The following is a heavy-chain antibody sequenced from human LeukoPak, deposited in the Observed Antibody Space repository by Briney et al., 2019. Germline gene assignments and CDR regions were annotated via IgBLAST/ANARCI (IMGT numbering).Heavy chain of an antibody. CDR1: GYNFNDFA. V-gene: IGHV1-18*04. CDR3: ARDHGGYSPY. D-gene: IGHD3-22*01. CDR2: VSGFNGNT. Sequence: ASVKVSCKASGYNFNDFAINWVRQAPGQGLEWMGWVSGFNGNTKYPQNLQGRVTMTIDTSTSTAYMEVKNLRSDDTAVYYCARDHGGYSPYWGQGTLVTASS. J-gene: IGHJ4*02.